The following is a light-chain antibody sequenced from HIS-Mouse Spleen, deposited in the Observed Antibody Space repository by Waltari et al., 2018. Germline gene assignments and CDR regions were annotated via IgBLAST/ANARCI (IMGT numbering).Light chain of an antibody. V-gene: IGKV1-39*01. CDR3: QQSYSTPTWT. Sequence: DIQMTQSPSSLPASLGYRATITCRASQRISSYLNWYQQKPGKAPKLLIYAASSLQSGVPSRFSGSGSGTDFTLTISSLQPEDFATYYCQQSYSTPTWTFGQGTKVEIK. CDR2: AAS. J-gene: IGKJ1*01. CDR1: QRISSY.